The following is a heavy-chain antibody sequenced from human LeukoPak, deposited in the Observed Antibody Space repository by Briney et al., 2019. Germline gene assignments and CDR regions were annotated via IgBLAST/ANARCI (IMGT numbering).Heavy chain of an antibody. V-gene: IGHV3-30*04. J-gene: IGHJ4*02. Sequence: GGSLRLSCAASGFTFSSYAMHWVRQAPGKGLEWVAVISYDGSNKYYADSVKGRFTISRDNSKNTLYLQMNSLRAEDTAVYYCARERRLRYFDWSPVDWGQGTLVTVSS. CDR1: GFTFSSYA. D-gene: IGHD3-9*01. CDR2: ISYDGSNK. CDR3: ARERRLRYFDWSPVD.